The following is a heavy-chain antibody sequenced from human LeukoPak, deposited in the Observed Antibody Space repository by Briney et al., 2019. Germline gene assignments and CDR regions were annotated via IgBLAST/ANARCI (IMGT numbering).Heavy chain of an antibody. Sequence: SETLSLTCTASGGSISSSSYYWGWIRQPPGKGLEWIGSIYYSGSTYYNPSLKSRVTISVDTSKNQFSLKLSSVTAADTAVYYCARWTYYYGSGISSEAFDIWGQGTMVTVSS. CDR3: ARWTYYYGSGISSEAFDI. CDR1: GGSISSSSYY. J-gene: IGHJ3*02. D-gene: IGHD3-10*01. CDR2: IYYSGST. V-gene: IGHV4-39*01.